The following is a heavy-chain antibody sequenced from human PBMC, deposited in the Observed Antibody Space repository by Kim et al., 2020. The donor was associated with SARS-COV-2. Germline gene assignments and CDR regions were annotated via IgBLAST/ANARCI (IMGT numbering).Heavy chain of an antibody. CDR2: A. V-gene: IGHV1-69*01. Sequence: ANYAQKLQGRVTITADESTSTAYMELSSLRSEDTAVYYCARERAAGSFDYWGQGTLVTVSS. J-gene: IGHJ4*02. CDR3: ARERAAGSFDY. D-gene: IGHD6-13*01.